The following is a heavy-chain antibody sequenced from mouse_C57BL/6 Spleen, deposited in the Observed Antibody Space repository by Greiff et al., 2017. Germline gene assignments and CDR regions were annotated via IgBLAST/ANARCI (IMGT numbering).Heavy chain of an antibody. CDR3: ARGGDGYPAWFAY. J-gene: IGHJ3*01. CDR1: GYAFSSSW. V-gene: IGHV1-82*01. Sequence: QVQLKQSGPELVKPGASVKISCKASGYAFSSSWMNWVKQRPGKGLEWIGRIYPGDGDTNYNGKFKGKATLTADKSSSTAYMQLSSLTSEDSAVYFCARGGDGYPAWFAYWGQGTLVTVSA. CDR2: IYPGDGDT. D-gene: IGHD2-3*01.